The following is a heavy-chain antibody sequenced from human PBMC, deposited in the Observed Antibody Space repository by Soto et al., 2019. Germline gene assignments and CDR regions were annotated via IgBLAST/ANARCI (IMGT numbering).Heavy chain of an antibody. CDR1: GFTFSSYA. D-gene: IGHD3-3*01. CDR2: ISGSGGST. J-gene: IGHJ5*02. V-gene: IGHV3-23*01. CDR3: AKMVAPTYYDFWSGSGFDP. Sequence: GGSLRLSCAASGFTFSSYAMSWVRQAPGKGLEWVSAISGSGGSTYYADSVKGRFTISRDNSKNTLYLQMNSLRAEDTAVYYCAKMVAPTYYDFWSGSGFDPWGQGTLVTVSS.